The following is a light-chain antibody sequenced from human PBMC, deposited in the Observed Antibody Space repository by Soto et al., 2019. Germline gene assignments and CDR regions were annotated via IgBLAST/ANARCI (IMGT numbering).Light chain of an antibody. CDR2: DAS. V-gene: IGKV1-5*01. CDR1: QNISSW. J-gene: IGKJ1*01. Sequence: DIQMTQSPSALSASVGDRVTITCRASQNISSWLAWYQQKPGKAPKSLIYDASSLESGVPSRLSGSGSGTEFTLTISKLQPDDSATYYCQHYNAFSPRTFGQGTKVEIQ. CDR3: QHYNAFSPRT.